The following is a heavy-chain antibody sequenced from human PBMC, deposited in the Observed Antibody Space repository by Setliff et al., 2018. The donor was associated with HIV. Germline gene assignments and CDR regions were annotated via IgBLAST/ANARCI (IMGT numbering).Heavy chain of an antibody. CDR1: GYTFTGYY. V-gene: IGHV1-46*01. CDR2: INPNGGTT. CDR3: ASAGAWQRNALDI. Sequence: ASVKVSCKASGYTFTGYYMHWVRQAPGQGLEWMGIINPNGGTTGYAQKFQGRLTMTRDTSTNTVYMELSSLRSEDTAVYYCASAGAWQRNALDIWGQGTMVTVSS. D-gene: IGHD5-12*01. J-gene: IGHJ3*02.